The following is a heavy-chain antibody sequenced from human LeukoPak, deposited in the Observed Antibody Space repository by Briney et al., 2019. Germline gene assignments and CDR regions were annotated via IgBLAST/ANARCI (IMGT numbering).Heavy chain of an antibody. CDR3: ARPGYSYGPYYFDY. V-gene: IGHV4-39*01. Sequence: PSETLSLTCTVSGGSISSSAYYWGWIHQPPGKGLEWIGSIYYGGSPYYNPSLKSRVTMSVDTSRNQISLELSSVTAADTAVYYCARPGYSYGPYYFDYWGQGTLVTVSS. D-gene: IGHD5-18*01. CDR1: GGSISSSAYY. CDR2: IYYGGSP. J-gene: IGHJ4*02.